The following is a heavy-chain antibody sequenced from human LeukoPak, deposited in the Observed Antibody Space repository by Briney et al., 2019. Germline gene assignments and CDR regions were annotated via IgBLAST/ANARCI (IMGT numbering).Heavy chain of an antibody. Sequence: GGSLRLSCAASGFTSSAYDMRWVRQITGGGLEWVSTSGTVGDTFYSDSVKGRFTISRENAKNSVHLQMNSLRVEDSAIYFCVRAAMPYIINGRRFDYWGQGTLVTVSS. J-gene: IGHJ4*02. CDR2: SGTVGDT. CDR3: VRAAMPYIINGRRFDY. CDR1: GFTSSAYD. V-gene: IGHV3-13*04. D-gene: IGHD2-2*01.